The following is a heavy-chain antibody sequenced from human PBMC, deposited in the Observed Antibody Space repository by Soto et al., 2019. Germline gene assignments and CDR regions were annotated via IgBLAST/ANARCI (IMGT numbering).Heavy chain of an antibody. CDR2: ISSSSSYI. J-gene: IGHJ4*02. CDR3: ARGADSKVQWLVHFDY. CDR1: GFTFSSYS. V-gene: IGHV3-21*01. Sequence: PGGSLRLSCAASGFTFSSYSMNWVRQAPGKGLEWVSSISSSSSYIYYADSVKGRFTISRDNAKNSLYLQMNSLRAEDTAVYYCARGADSKVQWLVHFDYWGQGTLVTVYS. D-gene: IGHD6-19*01.